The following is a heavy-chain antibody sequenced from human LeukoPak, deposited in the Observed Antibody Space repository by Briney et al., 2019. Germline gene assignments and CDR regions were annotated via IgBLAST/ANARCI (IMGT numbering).Heavy chain of an antibody. Sequence: ASVKVSCKASGYTFTGYYMHWVRQAPGQGLEWMGWINPNSGGTNYAQKFQGRVTMTRDTSISIAYMELSRLRSDDTAVYYCARVVPAAMRNNYYYYMDVWGKGTTVTVSS. CDR2: INPNSGGT. D-gene: IGHD2-2*01. CDR1: GYTFTGYY. CDR3: ARVVPAAMRNNYYYYMDV. V-gene: IGHV1-2*02. J-gene: IGHJ6*03.